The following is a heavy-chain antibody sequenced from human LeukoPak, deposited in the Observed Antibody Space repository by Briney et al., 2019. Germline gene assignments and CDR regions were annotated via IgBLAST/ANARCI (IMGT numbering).Heavy chain of an antibody. V-gene: IGHV4-34*01. Sequence: SETLSLTCAVYGGSFSGYYWSWIRQPPGKGLEWIGEINHSGSTNCNPSLKSRVTISVDTSKNQFSLKLSSVTAADTAVYYCAITYYYDSSGYYYGPGSAFDIWGQGTMVTVSS. CDR1: GGSFSGYY. CDR3: AITYYYDSSGYYYGPGSAFDI. J-gene: IGHJ3*02. CDR2: INHSGST. D-gene: IGHD3-22*01.